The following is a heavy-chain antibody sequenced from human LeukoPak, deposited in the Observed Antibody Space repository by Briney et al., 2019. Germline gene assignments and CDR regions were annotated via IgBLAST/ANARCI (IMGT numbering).Heavy chain of an antibody. CDR2: IKQDGSVK. V-gene: IGHV3-7*04. D-gene: IGHD3-22*01. J-gene: IGHJ4*02. Sequence: GGSLRLSCAASGFTFSSYWMSWVRQAPGKGLEWVANIKQDGSVKYYVDSVKGRFTISRDNAKNSLYLQMNSLRAEDTAVYYCARAAGDSSGYYYRFKYWGQGTLVTVSS. CDR3: ARAAGDSSGYYYRFKY. CDR1: GFTFSSYW.